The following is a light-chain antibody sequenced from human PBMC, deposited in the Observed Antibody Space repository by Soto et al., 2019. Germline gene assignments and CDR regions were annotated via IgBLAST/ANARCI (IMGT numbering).Light chain of an antibody. CDR3: QQYNSWPHT. CDR2: GAS. Sequence: EVVMTQSPATLSVSPGERATLSCRASQSVSSNLAWYQQKPGQAPRLVVYGASITATGLPARFSGSGSGTEFTLTISSLQSEDFAVYYCQQYNSWPHTFGRGTKVEIK. J-gene: IGKJ1*01. V-gene: IGKV3-15*01. CDR1: QSVSSN.